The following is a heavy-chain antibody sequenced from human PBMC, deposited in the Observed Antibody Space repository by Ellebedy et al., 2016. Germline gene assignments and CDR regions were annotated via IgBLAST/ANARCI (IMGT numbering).Heavy chain of an antibody. J-gene: IGHJ4*02. CDR3: ARVGLASARDY. V-gene: IGHV3-30-3*01. CDR1: GFTFSSYA. CDR2: ISYDGSYK. D-gene: IGHD6-6*01. Sequence: GGSLRLSCAASGFTFSSYAMHWVRQAPGKGLEWVAVISYDGSYKYYADSVKGRFTISRDNAGNSLYLQMNSLRAEDTAVYFCARVGLASARDYWGQGTLVTVSS.